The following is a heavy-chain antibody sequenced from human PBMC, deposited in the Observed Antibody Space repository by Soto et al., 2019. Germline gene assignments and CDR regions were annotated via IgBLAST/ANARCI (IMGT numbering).Heavy chain of an antibody. V-gene: IGHV4-34*01. CDR1: GGSFSGYY. D-gene: IGHD3-10*01. J-gene: IGHJ6*03. Sequence: SETLSLTCAVYGGSFSGYYWSWIRQPPGKGLEWIGEINHSGSTNYNPSLKSRVTISVDTSKNQFSLKLSSVSAADTPVCYCAREGRGSVYYYYMEVWGKGTTVTVSS. CDR3: AREGRGSVYYYYMEV. CDR2: INHSGST.